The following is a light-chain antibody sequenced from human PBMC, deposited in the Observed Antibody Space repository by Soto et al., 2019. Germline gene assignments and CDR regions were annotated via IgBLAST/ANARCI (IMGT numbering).Light chain of an antibody. Sequence: DIQMTQSPSSLSASEGDRVTITCRASQSISSYLNWYQQKPGKAPKLLIYAASSLQSGVPSRFSGSGSGTDFTLTISSLQPEDFATYYCQQSHSTLITFGQGTRLEIK. CDR3: QQSHSTLIT. V-gene: IGKV1-39*01. CDR1: QSISSY. J-gene: IGKJ5*01. CDR2: AAS.